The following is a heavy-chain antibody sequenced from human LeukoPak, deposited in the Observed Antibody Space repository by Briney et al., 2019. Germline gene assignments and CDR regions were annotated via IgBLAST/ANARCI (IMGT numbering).Heavy chain of an antibody. CDR2: IRYDGSNK. D-gene: IGHD2-2*03. CDR3: TRDPLDISRWANAFDI. CDR1: GFTFSSYG. Sequence: GGSLRLSCAASGFTFSSYGMHWVRQAPGKGLEWVAFIRYDGSNKYYADSVKGRFTISRDNSKNTLYVQMNGLRPEDTAVYYCTRDPLDISRWANAFDIWGQGTMVTVSS. J-gene: IGHJ3*02. V-gene: IGHV3-30*02.